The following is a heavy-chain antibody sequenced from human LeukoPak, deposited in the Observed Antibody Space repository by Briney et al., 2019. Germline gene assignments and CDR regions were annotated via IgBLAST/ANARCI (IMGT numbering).Heavy chain of an antibody. D-gene: IGHD6-6*01. J-gene: IGHJ4*02. CDR1: GFTFSSYA. Sequence: GGSLRLSCAASGFTFSSYAMHWVRQAPGKGLEWVAVISYDGSNKYYADSVKGRFTISRDNSKNTLYLQMNSLRAEDTAVYYCARDREYSSSRGYFDYWGQGALVTVSS. V-gene: IGHV3-30-3*01. CDR3: ARDREYSSSRGYFDY. CDR2: ISYDGSNK.